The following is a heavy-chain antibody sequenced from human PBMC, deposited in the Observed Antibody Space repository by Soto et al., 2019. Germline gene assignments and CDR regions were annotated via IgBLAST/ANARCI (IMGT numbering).Heavy chain of an antibody. J-gene: IGHJ6*02. CDR2: INPNSGGT. D-gene: IGHD4-17*01. CDR1: GYTFTGYY. CDR3: ARGHLNDYGDYGYYYGMDV. Sequence: ASVNVSCKASGYTFTGYYMHWVRQAPGQGLEWMGWINPNSGGTNYAQKFQGWVTMTRDTSSSTAYMELSRLRSDDTAVYYCARGHLNDYGDYGYYYGMDVGGQGTTVTVSS. V-gene: IGHV1-2*04.